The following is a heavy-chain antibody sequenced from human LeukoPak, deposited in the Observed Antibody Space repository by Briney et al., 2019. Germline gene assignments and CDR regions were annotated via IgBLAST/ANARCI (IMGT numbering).Heavy chain of an antibody. Sequence: PSETLSLTCAVYGGSFSGYYWSWIRQPPGKGREWIGEINHSGSTNYNPSLKSRGTISVDTSKNQFSLKLSSVTAADTAVYYCARSRGYSSGWYGDYWGQGTLVTVSS. CDR2: INHSGST. CDR3: ARSRGYSSGWYGDY. D-gene: IGHD6-19*01. J-gene: IGHJ4*02. CDR1: GGSFSGYY. V-gene: IGHV4-34*01.